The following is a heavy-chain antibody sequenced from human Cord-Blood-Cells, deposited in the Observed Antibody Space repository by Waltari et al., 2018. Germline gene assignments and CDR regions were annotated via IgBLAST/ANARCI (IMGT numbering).Heavy chain of an antibody. CDR1: GGSFSGYY. J-gene: IGHJ4*02. Sequence: QVQLQQWGAGLLKPSETLSLTCAVHGGSFSGYYWSWIRQPPGKGLEWIGEIKHSGSTNYNPSLKSRVTISVDTSKNQFSPKLSSVTAADTAVYYCARGPRSRDGYNYVDYWGQGTLVTVSS. CDR2: IKHSGST. CDR3: ARGPRSRDGYNYVDY. D-gene: IGHD5-12*01. V-gene: IGHV4-34*01.